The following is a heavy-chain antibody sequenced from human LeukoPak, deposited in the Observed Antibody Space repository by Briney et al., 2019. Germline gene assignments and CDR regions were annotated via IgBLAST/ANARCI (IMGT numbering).Heavy chain of an antibody. CDR3: AREASTYYYDSSGYYPNWFDP. D-gene: IGHD3-22*01. J-gene: IGHJ5*02. Sequence: SETLSLTCTVSGGSISSYYWSWIRQPPGKGLEWLGHIYYSGSTSYNPSLKSRITISVDPSKNQFSLRLSSVTAVDTAVYYCAREASTYYYDSSGYYPNWFDPWGQGTLVTVSS. V-gene: IGHV4-59*01. CDR1: GGSISSYY. CDR2: IYYSGST.